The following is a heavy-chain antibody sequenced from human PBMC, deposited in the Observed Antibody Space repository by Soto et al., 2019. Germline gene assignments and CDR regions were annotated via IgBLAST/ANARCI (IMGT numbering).Heavy chain of an antibody. D-gene: IGHD2-8*02. J-gene: IGHJ4*01. CDR3: ARDGTGGGLTYYFDS. Sequence: GGSLRLSCVGSGFTFSSYGMHWVRQAPGTGLEWVAVIWNDGTNENYADSVKGRFTISRDNSKKTLYLQMNSLRVEDTAIYYCARDGTGGGLTYYFDSWGRGSLVTVSS. V-gene: IGHV3-33*01. CDR1: GFTFSSYG. CDR2: IWNDGTNE.